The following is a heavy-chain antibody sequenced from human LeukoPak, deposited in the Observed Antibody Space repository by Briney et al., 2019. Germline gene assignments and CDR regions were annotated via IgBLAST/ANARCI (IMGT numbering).Heavy chain of an antibody. J-gene: IGHJ4*02. CDR3: AREGDKGGYNY. D-gene: IGHD5-18*01. CDR1: GYSISSGYY. Sequence: SETLSLTCTVSGYSISSGYYWSWIRQPAGKGLEWIGRIYTSGSTNYNPSLKTRVTVSVDTSKSQFSLKLSSVTAADTAMYYCAREGDKGGYNYWGQGTLVTVSS. CDR2: IYTSGST. V-gene: IGHV4-4*07.